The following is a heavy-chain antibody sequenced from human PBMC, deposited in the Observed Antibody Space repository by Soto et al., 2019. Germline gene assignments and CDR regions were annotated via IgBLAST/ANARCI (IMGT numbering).Heavy chain of an antibody. CDR1: GGSISSYY. CDR3: ARTRIAVAGADAFDI. D-gene: IGHD6-19*01. J-gene: IGHJ3*02. CDR2: IYYSGST. Sequence: QVQLQESGPGLVKPSETLSLTCTVSGGSISSYYWSWIRQPPGKGLEWIGYIYYSGSTNYNPSLKSRVTISVDTSKNPFSLKLSSVTAADTAVYYCARTRIAVAGADAFDIWGQGTMVTVSS. V-gene: IGHV4-59*08.